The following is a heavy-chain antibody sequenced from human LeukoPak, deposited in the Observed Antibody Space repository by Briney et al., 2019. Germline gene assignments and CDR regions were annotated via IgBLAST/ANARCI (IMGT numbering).Heavy chain of an antibody. CDR1: GYTFTSYH. CDR3: ARDLRNYYDSGGYYSDCFDS. CDR2: INPSGGST. Sequence: ASVKVSCKASGYTFTSYHMHWVRQAPGQGLEWMGIINPSGGSTSYAQNLQGRVTMTTDTSTSTAYMELRSLRSDDTAVYYCARDLRNYYDSGGYYSDCFDSWGQGTLVTVSS. V-gene: IGHV1-46*01. J-gene: IGHJ4*02. D-gene: IGHD3-22*01.